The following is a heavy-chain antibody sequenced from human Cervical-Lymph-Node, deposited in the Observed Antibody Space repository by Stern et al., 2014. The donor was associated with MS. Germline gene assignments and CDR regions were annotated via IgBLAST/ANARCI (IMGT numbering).Heavy chain of an antibody. CDR2: INPSGCST. D-gene: IGHD5-18*01. J-gene: IGHJ4*02. CDR1: GYTFTTYY. V-gene: IGHV1-46*01. CDR3: AREHTAMGFGY. Sequence: VQLVESGAEVKKPGASVKVSCKASGYTFTTYYIHWVRQAPGQGLEWMGIINPSGCSTSYAQKFQGRVTLTRDTSTSTVYMELNSLRSDDTAVYYCAREHTAMGFGYWGQGTLVTVSS.